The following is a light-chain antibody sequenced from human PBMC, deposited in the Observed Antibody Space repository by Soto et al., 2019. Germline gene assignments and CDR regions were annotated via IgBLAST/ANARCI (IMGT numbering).Light chain of an antibody. J-gene: IGKJ1*01. V-gene: IGKV1-39*01. Sequence: IQMTQSPSSRSSSFGDRVSITCRASQSISSYLNWYQQRQGKAPHLLIYAASSLQSGVPSRFSGSVSGTDGTITISSLQTEDVSSYYCQQSYTTPWTFGQGTKVDIK. CDR2: AAS. CDR1: QSISSY. CDR3: QQSYTTPWT.